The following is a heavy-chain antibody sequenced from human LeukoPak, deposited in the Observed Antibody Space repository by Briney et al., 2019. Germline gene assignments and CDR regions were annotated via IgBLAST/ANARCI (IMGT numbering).Heavy chain of an antibody. Sequence: ASVKVSCKASGYTFTTYYMNWVRQAPGQGFEWMGIINPSVGSTSYAQKFQDRVTMTRDTSTSTVYMELSSLRSEDTAVYYCARARGSSSWRYWGQGTLVTVSS. V-gene: IGHV1-46*01. CDR2: INPSVGST. D-gene: IGHD6-13*01. J-gene: IGHJ4*02. CDR3: ARARGSSSWRY. CDR1: GYTFTTYY.